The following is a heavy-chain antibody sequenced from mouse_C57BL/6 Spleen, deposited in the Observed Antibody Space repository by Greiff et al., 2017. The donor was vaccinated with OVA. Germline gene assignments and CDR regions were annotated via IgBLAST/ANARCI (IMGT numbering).Heavy chain of an antibody. V-gene: IGHV1-80*01. Sequence: QVQLKQSGAELVKPGASVKISCKASGYAFSSYWMNWVKQRPGKGLEWIGQIYPGDGDTNYNGKFKGKATLTADKSSSTAYMQLSSLTSEDSAVYFCARQPSGYAMDYWRQGTSVTVSS. CDR3: ARQPSGYAMDY. D-gene: IGHD3-1*01. CDR1: GYAFSSYW. J-gene: IGHJ4*01. CDR2: IYPGDGDT.